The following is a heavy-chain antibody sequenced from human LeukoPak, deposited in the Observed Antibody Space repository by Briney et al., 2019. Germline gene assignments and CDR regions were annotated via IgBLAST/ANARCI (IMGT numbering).Heavy chain of an antibody. D-gene: IGHD1-26*01. Sequence: TSETLSLTCAVSGGSISSGFYYWNWIRQPAGKGLEWIGRIYSSGTTNYNPSLKSRVTISVDTSKNQFSLKLGSVTAADTAVYYCARDSYGYGFDPWGQGTLVTVSS. J-gene: IGHJ5*02. CDR3: ARDSYGYGFDP. CDR1: GGSISSGFYY. CDR2: IYSSGTT. V-gene: IGHV4-61*02.